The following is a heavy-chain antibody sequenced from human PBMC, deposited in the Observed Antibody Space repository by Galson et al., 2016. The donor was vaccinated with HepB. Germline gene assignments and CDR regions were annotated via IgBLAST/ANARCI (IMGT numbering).Heavy chain of an antibody. J-gene: IGHJ4*02. CDR2: ISTNSGNT. CDR1: GYTFTTYG. CDR3: ARDRDWNLDF. V-gene: IGHV1-18*04. Sequence: SCKASGYTFTTYGISWVRQTPGQGLEWMGWISTNSGNTNYTQILRGRVTMTTDTSTRTAYMELRSLRSDDTAIYYCARDRDWNLDFWGQGTLVTVSS. D-gene: IGHD1-1*01.